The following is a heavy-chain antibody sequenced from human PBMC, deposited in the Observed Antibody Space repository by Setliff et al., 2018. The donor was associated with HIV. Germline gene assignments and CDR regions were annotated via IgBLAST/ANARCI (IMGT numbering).Heavy chain of an antibody. CDR1: GYTLTEVS. Sequence: ASVKVSCKVSGYTLTEVSMHWVRQAPGKGLEWMGYFDPQDGETVHAQKFQGRVTITADESTTTTYMELSSLTSEDTAVYFCARGEQDFYDSSGYYSYYYFDHWGQGTLVTVS. CDR3: ARGEQDFYDSSGYYSYYYFDH. CDR2: FDPQDGET. V-gene: IGHV1-24*01. D-gene: IGHD3-22*01. J-gene: IGHJ4*02.